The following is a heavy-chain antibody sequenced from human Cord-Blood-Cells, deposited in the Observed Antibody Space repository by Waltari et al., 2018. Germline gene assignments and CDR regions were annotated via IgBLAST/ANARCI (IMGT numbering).Heavy chain of an antibody. D-gene: IGHD3-3*01. CDR2: IYYSGST. Sequence: QVQLQESGPGLVKPSETLSLTCTVSGCSISSHYWSWIRQPPGKGLEWIGYIYYSGSTNYNPSLKSRVTISVDTSKNQFSLKLSSVTAADTAVYYCARSDFWSGYYDYWGQGTLVTVSS. CDR3: ARSDFWSGYYDY. J-gene: IGHJ4*02. CDR1: GCSISSHY. V-gene: IGHV4-59*11.